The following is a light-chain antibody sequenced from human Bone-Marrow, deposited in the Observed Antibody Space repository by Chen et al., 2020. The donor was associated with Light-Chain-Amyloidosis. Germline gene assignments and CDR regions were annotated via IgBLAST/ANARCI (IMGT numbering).Light chain of an antibody. CDR2: DVS. CDR3: TAYTGGSTLWV. CDR1: SSDVGGYNY. V-gene: IGLV2-14*03. Sequence: QSALTQPASVSGSPGQSITISCTGTSSDVGGYNYVSWYQQHPGNAPILMIYDVSNRPSGVSNRFAGSKAGHAASLSISGLQAEDEAGYYGTAYTGGSTLWVFGGGTKLTVL. J-gene: IGLJ3*02.